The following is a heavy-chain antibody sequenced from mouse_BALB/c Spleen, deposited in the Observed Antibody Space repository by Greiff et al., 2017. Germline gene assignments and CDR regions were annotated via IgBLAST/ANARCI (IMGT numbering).Heavy chain of an antibody. J-gene: IGHJ4*01. Sequence: ESGPGLVKPSQSLSLTCSVTGYSITSGYYWNWIRQFPGNKLEWMGYISYDGSNNYNPSLKNRISITRDTSKNQFFLKLNSVTTEDTATYYCARAYGYDEDAMDYWGQGTSVTVSS. V-gene: IGHV3-6*02. CDR1: GYSITSGYY. CDR2: ISYDGSN. D-gene: IGHD2-2*01. CDR3: ARAYGYDEDAMDY.